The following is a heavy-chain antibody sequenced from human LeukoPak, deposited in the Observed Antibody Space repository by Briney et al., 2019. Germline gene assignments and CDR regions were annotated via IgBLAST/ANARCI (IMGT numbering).Heavy chain of an antibody. CDR2: IYWGDDK. D-gene: IGHD3-16*01. CDR1: GFSLSTSGVG. J-gene: IGHJ4*02. Sequence: SGPTLVNPTQTLTLTCTFSGFSLSTSGVGVGWIRQPPGKALEWLIIIYWGDDKRYSPSLMSRLPITKDTSKNQVVLTLTNMDPVDTATYYCAHILNWAPDYWGQGILVTVSS. CDR3: AHILNWAPDY. V-gene: IGHV2-5*02.